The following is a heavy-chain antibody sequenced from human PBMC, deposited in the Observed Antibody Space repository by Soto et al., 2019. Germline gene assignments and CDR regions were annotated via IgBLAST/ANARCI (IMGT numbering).Heavy chain of an antibody. CDR1: GGSISNYY. D-gene: IGHD3-9*01. CDR3: ARTGGYFDWLPPYYFDY. CDR2: IYYSGST. Sequence: QVQLQESGPGLVKPSETLSLTCTVSGGSISNYYWSWIRQPPGKGLEWIGYIYYSGSTNYNPPLKSRVTISVDTSKHQFSLKLTSVTAADTAVYYCARTGGYFDWLPPYYFDYWGQGTLVTVSS. J-gene: IGHJ4*02. V-gene: IGHV4-59*08.